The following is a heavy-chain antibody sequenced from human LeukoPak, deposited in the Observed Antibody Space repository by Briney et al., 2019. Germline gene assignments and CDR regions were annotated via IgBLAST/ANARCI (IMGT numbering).Heavy chain of an antibody. CDR3: ATEQLVSDYGMDV. J-gene: IGHJ6*02. V-gene: IGHV4-4*07. Sequence: SETLSLACTVSGGSISSYYWSWIRQPAGKGLEWIGRIYTSGSTNYNPSLKSRVTMSVDTSKNQFSLKLSSVTAADTAVYYCATEQLVSDYGMDVWGQGTTVTVSS. CDR2: IYTSGST. CDR1: GGSISSYY. D-gene: IGHD6-6*01.